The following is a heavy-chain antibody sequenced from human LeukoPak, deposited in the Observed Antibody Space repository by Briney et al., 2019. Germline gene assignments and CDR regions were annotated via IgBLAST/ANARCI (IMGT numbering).Heavy chain of an antibody. V-gene: IGHV3-33*01. J-gene: IGHJ3*02. CDR2: IWYDGSNK. CDR1: GFTFSSYG. CDR3: ARDKSTRIMITFGGVNGDAFDI. D-gene: IGHD3-16*01. Sequence: GGSLRLSCAASGFTFSSYGMHWVRQAPGKGLEWGAVIWYDGSNKYYADSVKGRFTISRDNSKNTLYLQMNSLRAEDTAVYYCARDKSTRIMITFGGVNGDAFDIWGQGTMVTVSS.